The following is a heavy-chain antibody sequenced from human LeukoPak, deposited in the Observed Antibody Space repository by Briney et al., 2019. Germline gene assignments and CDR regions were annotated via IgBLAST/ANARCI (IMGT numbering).Heavy chain of an antibody. CDR2: IYYTGKN. Sequence: SETLSLTCAVSGGSINSHYWGWIRQPPGKGLQWIGDIYYTGKNNYNPSLKSRVTISLDTSKDHLSLNLTSVLAADTAIYYCVRRDSGWNYFDYWGQGILVTVSS. CDR3: VRRDSGWNYFDY. J-gene: IGHJ4*02. CDR1: GGSINSHY. V-gene: IGHV4-59*08. D-gene: IGHD5-12*01.